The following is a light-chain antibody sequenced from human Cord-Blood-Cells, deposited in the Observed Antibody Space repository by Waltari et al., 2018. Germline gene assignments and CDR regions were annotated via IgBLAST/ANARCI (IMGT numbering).Light chain of an antibody. CDR1: QSVSSY. Sequence: EIVLTQSPATLSLSPGERDTLSCRASQSVSSYLAWYQQKPGQAPRLLIYDSSNRATGIPARFSCSGSETDVTLTISSLDPEDCAVYYCQQSNNWPPVTFGPGTKVDIK. V-gene: IGKV3-11*01. J-gene: IGKJ3*01. CDR3: QQSNNWPPVT. CDR2: DSS.